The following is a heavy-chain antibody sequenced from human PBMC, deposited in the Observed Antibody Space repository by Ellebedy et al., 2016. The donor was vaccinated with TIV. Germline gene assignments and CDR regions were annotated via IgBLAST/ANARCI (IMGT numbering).Heavy chain of an antibody. CDR2: ISYSGST. CDR1: GGSISSYY. J-gene: IGHJ4*02. D-gene: IGHD6-6*01. V-gene: IGHV4-59*01. Sequence: MPSETLSLTCTVSGGSISSYYWSWIRQPPGKGLEWIGYISYSGSTKYNPSLNSRVTISGDTAKNQFSLKLSSVTAADTAVYFCARAYPTETNSSPDVFDYWGQGTLVIVSS. CDR3: ARAYPTETNSSPDVFDY.